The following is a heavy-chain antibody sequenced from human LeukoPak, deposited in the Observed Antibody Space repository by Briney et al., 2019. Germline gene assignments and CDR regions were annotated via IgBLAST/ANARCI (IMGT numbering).Heavy chain of an antibody. CDR1: GGSFSGYY. CDR3: ARVDYGDYVKGAFDI. D-gene: IGHD4-17*01. V-gene: IGHV4-34*01. J-gene: IGHJ3*02. Sequence: PSETLSLTCAVYGGSFSGYYWSWIRQPPGKGLEWIGEINHSGSTNYNPSLRSRVTISVDTPKNQFSLKLSSVTAADTAVYYCARVDYGDYVKGAFDIWGQGTMVTVSS. CDR2: INHSGST.